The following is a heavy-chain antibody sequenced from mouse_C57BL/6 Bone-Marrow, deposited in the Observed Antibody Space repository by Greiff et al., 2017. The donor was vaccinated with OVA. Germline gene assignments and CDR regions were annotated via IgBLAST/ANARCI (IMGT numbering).Heavy chain of an antibody. V-gene: IGHV5-17*01. Sequence: EVKLQESGGGLVKPGGSLKLSCAASGFTFSDYGMHWVRQAPEKGLEWVAYISRGSSTIYYADTVKGRFTISRDHAKNTLFLQMTSLRSEDTAMYYCARSNYGSRKGYAMDYWGQGTSVTVSS. D-gene: IGHD1-1*01. J-gene: IGHJ4*01. CDR2: ISRGSSTI. CDR1: GFTFSDYG. CDR3: ARSNYGSRKGYAMDY.